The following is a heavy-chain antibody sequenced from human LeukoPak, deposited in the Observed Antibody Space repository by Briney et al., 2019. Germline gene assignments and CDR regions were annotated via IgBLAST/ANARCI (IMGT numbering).Heavy chain of an antibody. J-gene: IGHJ4*02. D-gene: IGHD3-3*01. CDR1: GGSIGSYY. CDR2: IYISGTT. Sequence: KASETLSLTCTVSGGSIGSYYWSWIRQPAGKGLEWIGRIYISGTTDYNPSLKSRATMSVDTSKNQFSLKLSSVTAADTAVYYCARNEHYDSWSGYLGYFDYWGQGTLVTVSS. CDR3: ARNEHYDSWSGYLGYFDY. V-gene: IGHV4-4*07.